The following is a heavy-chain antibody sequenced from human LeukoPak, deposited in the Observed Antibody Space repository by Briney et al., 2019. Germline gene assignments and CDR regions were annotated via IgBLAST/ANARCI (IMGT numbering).Heavy chain of an antibody. J-gene: IGHJ4*02. CDR3: ARSYSSSWYFDY. CDR1: GGSISSYY. D-gene: IGHD6-13*01. CDR2: IYTSGST. Sequence: PSETLSLTCTVAGGSISSYYWSWIRQPPGKGLEWIGYIYTSGSTNYNPSLKSRVTISVDTSKNQFSLKLSSVTAADTAVYYCARSYSSSWYFDYWGQGTLVTVSS. V-gene: IGHV4-4*09.